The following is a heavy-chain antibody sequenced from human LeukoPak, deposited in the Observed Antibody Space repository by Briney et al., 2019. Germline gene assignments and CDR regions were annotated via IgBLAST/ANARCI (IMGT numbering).Heavy chain of an antibody. J-gene: IGHJ4*02. CDR3: AKDGYSGYVD. CDR1: RFTFSSDG. D-gene: IGHD5-12*01. Sequence: GGSLRLSCAASRFTFSSDGMHWVRQAPGKGLEWVAVIWYDGSKKYYADSVKGRFTISRDNSKNTLYLQMNSLRAEDTAVYYCAKDGYSGYVDWGQGTLVTVSS. CDR2: IWYDGSKK. V-gene: IGHV3-33*03.